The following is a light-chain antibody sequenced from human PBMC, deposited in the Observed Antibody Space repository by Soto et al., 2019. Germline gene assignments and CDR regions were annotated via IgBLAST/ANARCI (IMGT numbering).Light chain of an antibody. V-gene: IGKV3-11*01. CDR3: QQRSNWPT. J-gene: IGKJ1*01. CDR1: QSVSSY. CDR2: DAS. Sequence: EIVLPQSPVTLSLSPWERATLSCRASQSVSSYLAWYQQKPGQAPRLLIYDASNRATGIPARFSGSGSGTDFTLTISILEPEDFAVYFCQQRSNWPTFGQGTKVDIK.